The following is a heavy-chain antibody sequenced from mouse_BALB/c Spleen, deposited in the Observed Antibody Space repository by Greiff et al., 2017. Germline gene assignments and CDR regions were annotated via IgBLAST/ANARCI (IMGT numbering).Heavy chain of an antibody. J-gene: IGHJ2*01. V-gene: IGHV1-7*01. CDR2: INPSTGYT. D-gene: IGHD3-2*02. CDR3: ARSGRSYYFDD. Sequence: QVQLQQSGAELAKPGASVKMSCKASGYTFTSYWMHWVKQRPGQGLEWIGYINPSTGYTEYNQKFKDKATLTADKSSSTAYMQLSSLTSEDSAVYYCARSGRSYYFDDWGQGTTLTVAS. CDR1: GYTFTSYW.